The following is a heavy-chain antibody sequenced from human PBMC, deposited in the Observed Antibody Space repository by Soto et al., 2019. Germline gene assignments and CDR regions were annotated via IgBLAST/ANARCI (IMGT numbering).Heavy chain of an antibody. CDR2: ITHGGST. CDR1: SGSFSGYY. D-gene: IGHD3-3*01. Sequence: SETLSLTCAMYSGSFSGYYYSWIRQSPGKGLEWIGEITHGGSTTYSPSLKSRVTMSLDTSKNQFSLNMTSMTAADTAVYYCARGRLFLTTSGLAITYFDYWGQGTLVTVSS. J-gene: IGHJ4*02. CDR3: ARGRLFLTTSGLAITYFDY. V-gene: IGHV4-34*01.